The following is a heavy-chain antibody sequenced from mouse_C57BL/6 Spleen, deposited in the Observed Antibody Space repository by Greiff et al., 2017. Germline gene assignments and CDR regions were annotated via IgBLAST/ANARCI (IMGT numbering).Heavy chain of an antibody. CDR1: GFNIKDAY. D-gene: IGHD1-1*01. J-gene: IGHJ3*01. Sequence: EVQLQQSVAELVRPGASVKLSCTASGFNIKDAYMHWVKQRPEQGLDWIGWIDPENGDTEYASKFQGKATITADTSSNTAYLQLSSLTSEDTAVYYCTPDYYGSPFAYWGQGTLVTVSA. CDR2: IDPENGDT. V-gene: IGHV14-4*01. CDR3: TPDYYGSPFAY.